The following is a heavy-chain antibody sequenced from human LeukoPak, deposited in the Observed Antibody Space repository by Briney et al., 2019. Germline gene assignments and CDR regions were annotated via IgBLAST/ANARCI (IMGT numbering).Heavy chain of an antibody. CDR1: GFTFSSYW. CDR3: ARDGDGSSWYPLYYFDC. Sequence: GGPLRLSSAASGFTFSSYWMTWVARAPGKGLKWVANIKKDGSEKYYVDSVKGRFTISRDNAKNSLYLQMNSLRAEDTAVYYCARDGDGSSWYPLYYFDCWGQRTLVAVCS. D-gene: IGHD6-13*01. V-gene: IGHV3-7*01. J-gene: IGHJ4*02. CDR2: IKKDGSEK.